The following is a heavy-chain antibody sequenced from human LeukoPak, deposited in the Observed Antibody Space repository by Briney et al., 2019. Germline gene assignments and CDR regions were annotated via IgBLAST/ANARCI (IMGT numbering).Heavy chain of an antibody. CDR3: ARGDYYDSSGYYYAHAFDI. J-gene: IGHJ3*02. CDR2: IYYSGNT. Sequence: PSETLSLTCTVSGGSISSYYWSWIRQPPGKGLGWIGYIYYSGNTNYNPSLKSRVSISVDTSKNQFSLKLSSVTAADTAVYYCARGDYYDSSGYYYAHAFDIWGQGTMVTVSS. D-gene: IGHD3-22*01. CDR1: GGSISSYY. V-gene: IGHV4-59*01.